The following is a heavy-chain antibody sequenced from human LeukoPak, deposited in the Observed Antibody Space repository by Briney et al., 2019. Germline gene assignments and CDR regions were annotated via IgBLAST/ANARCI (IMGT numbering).Heavy chain of an antibody. CDR2: IHYSGRT. Sequence: SETLSLTCTVSGGSISNYYWSWIRQPPGKGLEWIAYIHYSGRTNYNPSLKSRVTISDDTSKNQVSLKANSVTAADTAVYYCAMGRLQLVLEYDYYMDVWGKGTTVIVSS. V-gene: IGHV4-59*03. J-gene: IGHJ6*03. D-gene: IGHD6-6*01. CDR1: GGSISNYY. CDR3: AMGRLQLVLEYDYYMDV.